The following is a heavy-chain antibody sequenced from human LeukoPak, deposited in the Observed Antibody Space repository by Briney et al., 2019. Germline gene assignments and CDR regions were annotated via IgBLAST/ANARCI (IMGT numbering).Heavy chain of an antibody. CDR3: ARDYGGSSPFDY. CDR1: GFTFSSYG. J-gene: IGHJ4*02. D-gene: IGHD4-23*01. Sequence: GGSLRLSCAASGFTFSSYGMHWVRQAPGKGLEWVAFIRYDGSGKYYADSVKGRFTISRDNAKNSLYLQMNSLRAEDTAVYYCARDYGGSSPFDYWGQGTLVTVSS. V-gene: IGHV3-30*02. CDR2: IRYDGSGK.